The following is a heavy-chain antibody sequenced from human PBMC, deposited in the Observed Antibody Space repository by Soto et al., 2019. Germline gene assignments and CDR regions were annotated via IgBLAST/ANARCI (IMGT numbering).Heavy chain of an antibody. V-gene: IGHV1-18*04. Sequence: ASVKISCKASGYTFTSYGISWVRQAPGQGLEWMGWISAYNGNTNYAQKLQGRVTMTTDTSTSTAYMELRSLRSDDTAVYYCARDSICRSTSGRNNDAFDIWGQGTMVTVSS. CDR2: ISAYNGNT. CDR1: GYTFTSYG. D-gene: IGHD2-2*01. J-gene: IGHJ3*02. CDR3: ARDSICRSTSGRNNDAFDI.